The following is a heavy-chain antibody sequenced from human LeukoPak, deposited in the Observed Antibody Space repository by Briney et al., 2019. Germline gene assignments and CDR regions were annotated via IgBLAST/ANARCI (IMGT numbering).Heavy chain of an antibody. J-gene: IGHJ5*02. CDR2: IYYSGST. D-gene: IGHD2-2*01. V-gene: IGHV4-59*01. Sequence: SETLSLTCTVSGGSISSYYWSWIRQPPGKGLEWIGYIYYSGSTNYNPSLKSRVTISVDTSKNQFSLKLSSVTAADTAVYYCARNLGVVPAAMNWFDPWGQGTLATVSS. CDR1: GGSISSYY. CDR3: ARNLGVVPAAMNWFDP.